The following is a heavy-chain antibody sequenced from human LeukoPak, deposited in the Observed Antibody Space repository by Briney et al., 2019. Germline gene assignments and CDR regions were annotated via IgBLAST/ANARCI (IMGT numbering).Heavy chain of an antibody. CDR3: ARPGSGYYFYDAFDI. CDR1: GYSFTSYW. CDR2: IYPGDSDT. D-gene: IGHD3-22*01. V-gene: IGHV5-51*01. J-gene: IGHJ3*02. Sequence: GESLKISCKGSGYSFTSYWIGWVCQMPGKGLEWMGIIYPGDSDTRYSPSFQGQVTISADKSISTAYLQWSSLKASDTAMYYCARPGSGYYFYDAFDIWGQGTMVTVSS.